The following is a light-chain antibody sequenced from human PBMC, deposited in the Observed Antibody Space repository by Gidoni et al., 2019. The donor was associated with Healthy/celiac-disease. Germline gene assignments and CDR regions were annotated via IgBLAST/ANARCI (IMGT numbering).Light chain of an antibody. CDR2: KAS. J-gene: IGKJ5*01. V-gene: IGKV1-5*03. Sequence: DIQITQSPSTLSASVGDRVTITCRASQSISSWLAWYQQKPGKAPKLLIYKASGLESGVPSRFSGSGSGTEFTLTISSLQPDDFATYYCQQYNSYPITFGQGTRLEIK. CDR1: QSISSW. CDR3: QQYNSYPIT.